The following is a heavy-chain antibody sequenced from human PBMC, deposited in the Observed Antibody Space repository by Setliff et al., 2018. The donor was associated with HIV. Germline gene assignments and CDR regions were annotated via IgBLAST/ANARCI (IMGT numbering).Heavy chain of an antibody. Sequence: SETLSLTCAVSGYSISSGYYWGWIRQPPGNGLEWIGSIYNSGSTYYNPSLKSRVTISVDTSRNQLSLRLKYVTPADTAVHFCAKQPGGHSFFDSWGQGPLVTVSS. D-gene: IGHD2-21*01. V-gene: IGHV4-38-2*01. CDR2: IYNSGST. CDR3: AKQPGGHSFFDS. CDR1: GYSISSGYY. J-gene: IGHJ4*01.